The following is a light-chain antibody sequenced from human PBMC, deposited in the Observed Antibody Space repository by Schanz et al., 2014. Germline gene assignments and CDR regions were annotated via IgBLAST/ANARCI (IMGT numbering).Light chain of an antibody. CDR2: EDT. CDR3: SSYADSNNLV. J-gene: IGLJ2*01. Sequence: QSALTQPASLSGSPGQSITISCTGTSSDVGSFDLVSWYQHHPGKAPKLMIYEDTKRPSGVSNRFSGSKSGNTASLTISGLQAEDEAVYYCSSYADSNNLVFGGGTKLTVL. CDR1: SSDVGSFDL. V-gene: IGLV2-14*02.